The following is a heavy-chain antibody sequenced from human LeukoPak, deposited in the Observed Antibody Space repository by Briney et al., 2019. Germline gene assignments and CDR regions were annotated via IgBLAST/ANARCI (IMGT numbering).Heavy chain of an antibody. CDR3: AKVRVVFNWNYAYYFDY. CDR2: ISYDGSNE. J-gene: IGHJ4*02. Sequence: GGSLRLSCAASGFNLTNYAMHWVRQAPGKGLEWVSLISYDGSNEYYADSVKGRFTISRDNSKNTLYLQMNSLRAEDTAVYYCAKVRVVFNWNYAYYFDYWGQGTLVTVSS. D-gene: IGHD1-7*01. CDR1: GFNLTNYA. V-gene: IGHV3-30*18.